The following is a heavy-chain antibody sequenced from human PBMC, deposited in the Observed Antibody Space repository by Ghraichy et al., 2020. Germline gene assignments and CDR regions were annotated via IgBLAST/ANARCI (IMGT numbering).Heavy chain of an antibody. CDR3: ARARYSLHCSGGSCYSVPYYFDY. D-gene: IGHD2-15*01. J-gene: IGHJ4*02. CDR2: INHSGST. Sequence: SETLSLTCAVYGGSFSGYYWSWIRQPPGKGLEWIGEINHSGSTNYNPSLKSRVTISVDTSKNQFSLKLSSVTAADTAVYYCARARYSLHCSGGSCYSVPYYFDYWGQGTLVTVSS. CDR1: GGSFSGYY. V-gene: IGHV4-34*01.